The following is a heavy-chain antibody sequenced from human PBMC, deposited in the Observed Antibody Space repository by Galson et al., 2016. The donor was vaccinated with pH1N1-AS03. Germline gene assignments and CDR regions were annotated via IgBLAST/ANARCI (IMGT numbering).Heavy chain of an antibody. Sequence: SVKVSCKASGGTFGSYAVSWVRQAPGQGLEWMGGIIPIFGTRHYAQRFQGRVTITADESTTTASMELSSLRFEDTAMYYCARDVSGSYGLDHWGQGTQVTVSS. CDR1: GGTFGSYA. J-gene: IGHJ5*02. D-gene: IGHD1-26*01. CDR3: ARDVSGSYGLDH. V-gene: IGHV1-69*13. CDR2: IIPIFGTR.